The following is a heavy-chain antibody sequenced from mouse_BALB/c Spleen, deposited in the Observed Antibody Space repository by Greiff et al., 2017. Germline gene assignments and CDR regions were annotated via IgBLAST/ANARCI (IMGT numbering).Heavy chain of an antibody. Sequence: VQLQQSGTVLARPGASVKMSCKASGYTFTSYWMHWVKQRPGQGLEWIGAIYPGNSDTSYNQKFKGKAKLTAVTSTSTAYMELSSLTNEDSAVYYCARLDYYGRGDAMDYWGQGTSVTVSS. J-gene: IGHJ4*01. V-gene: IGHV1-5*01. CDR3: ARLDYYGRGDAMDY. D-gene: IGHD1-1*01. CDR2: IYPGNSDT. CDR1: GYTFTSYW.